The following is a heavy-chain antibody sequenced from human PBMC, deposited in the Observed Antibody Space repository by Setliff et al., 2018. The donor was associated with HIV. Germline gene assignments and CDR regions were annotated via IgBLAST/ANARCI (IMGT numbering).Heavy chain of an antibody. CDR3: ARRLVVTWGNWFDP. Sequence: PSETLSLTCAVSGYSISSGYYWGWIRQPPGKGLEWIGNTYHSGNTYYNPSLKRRVTISVDTSKDPFSLKLSSVTAADTAVYSCARRLVVTWGNWFDPWGQGTLVTVSS. D-gene: IGHD2-15*01. V-gene: IGHV4-38-2*01. CDR2: TYHSGNT. CDR1: GYSISSGYY. J-gene: IGHJ5*02.